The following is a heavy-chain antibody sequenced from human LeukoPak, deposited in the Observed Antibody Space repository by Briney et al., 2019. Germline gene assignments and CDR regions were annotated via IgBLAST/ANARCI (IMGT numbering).Heavy chain of an antibody. Sequence: GASVKVSCKASGYTFTSYYMHWVRQAHGQGLEWMGIINPSGGSTSYAQKFQGRVTMTRDTSTSTVYMELSSLRSEDTAVYYCARKGGDYDFWSAMDVWGKGTTVTVSS. CDR1: GYTFTSYY. V-gene: IGHV1-46*03. D-gene: IGHD3-3*01. CDR3: ARKGGDYDFWSAMDV. CDR2: INPSGGST. J-gene: IGHJ6*04.